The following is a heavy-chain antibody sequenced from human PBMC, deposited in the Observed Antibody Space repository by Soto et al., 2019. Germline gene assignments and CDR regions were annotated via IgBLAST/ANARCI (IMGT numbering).Heavy chain of an antibody. CDR3: ARDPRDLYCSGGSCSGWFDP. Sequence: GGSLRLSCAASGFTFSSYAMHRVRQAPGKGLEWVAVISYDGSNKYYADSVKGRFTISRDNSKNTLYLQMNSLRAEDTAVYYCARDPRDLYCSGGSCSGWFDPWGQGTLVTVSS. V-gene: IGHV3-30-3*01. CDR1: GFTFSSYA. D-gene: IGHD2-15*01. CDR2: ISYDGSNK. J-gene: IGHJ5*02.